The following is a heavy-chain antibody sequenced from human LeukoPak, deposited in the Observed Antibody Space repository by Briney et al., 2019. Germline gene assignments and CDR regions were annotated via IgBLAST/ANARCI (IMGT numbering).Heavy chain of an antibody. CDR3: ARSPPMVYDSSGYFPGAFDY. Sequence: GGSLRLSCAASGFTFSSYWIHWVRQAPGKGLVWVSRVNTDGSSTTYADSVKGRFTISRDNAKNTVYLQMNSLRAEDTAVYYCARSPPMVYDSSGYFPGAFDYWGQGTLVTVSS. D-gene: IGHD3-22*01. CDR1: GFTFSSYW. CDR2: VNTDGSST. J-gene: IGHJ4*02. V-gene: IGHV3-74*01.